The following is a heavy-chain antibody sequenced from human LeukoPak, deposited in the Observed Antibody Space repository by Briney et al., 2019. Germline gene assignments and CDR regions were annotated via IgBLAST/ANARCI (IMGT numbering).Heavy chain of an antibody. CDR1: GYTFNKYA. D-gene: IGHD3-10*01. CDR2: INTNTGNP. V-gene: IGHV7-4-1*02. CDR3: TLGSY. J-gene: IGHJ4*02. Sequence: GASVKVSCKPSGYTFNKYAINWVRQAPGQGLEWMGWINTNTGNPSYARDFTGRFVLSLDTSVNSAFLQINNLKAEDTAFYYCTLGSYWGQGTLVTVSS.